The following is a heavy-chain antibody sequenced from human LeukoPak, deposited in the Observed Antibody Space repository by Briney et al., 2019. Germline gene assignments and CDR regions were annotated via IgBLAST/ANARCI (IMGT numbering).Heavy chain of an antibody. V-gene: IGHV3-33*01. D-gene: IGHD3-22*01. CDR3: ARVLLPLYGMDV. CDR1: GFTFSSYG. Sequence: TGGSLRLSCAASGFTFSSYGMHWVRQAPGKGLEWVAVIWYDGSNKYYADSVKGRFTISRDNSKNTLYLQMNSLRAEDTAVYYCARVLLPLYGMDVWGQGTTVTVSS. J-gene: IGHJ6*02. CDR2: IWYDGSNK.